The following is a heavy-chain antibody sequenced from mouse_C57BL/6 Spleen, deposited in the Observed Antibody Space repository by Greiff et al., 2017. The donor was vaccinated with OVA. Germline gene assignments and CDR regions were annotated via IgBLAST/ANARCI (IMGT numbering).Heavy chain of an antibody. CDR2: IYPSDSET. Sequence: QVQLQQPGAELVRPGSSVKLSCKASGYTFTSYWMDWVKQRPGQGLEWIGNIYPSDSETHYNQKFKDKATLTVDKSSSTAYMQLSSLTSEDSAVYYCARDITTVVAPYFDVWGTGTTVTVSS. D-gene: IGHD1-1*01. J-gene: IGHJ1*03. CDR3: ARDITTVVAPYFDV. CDR1: GYTFTSYW. V-gene: IGHV1-61*01.